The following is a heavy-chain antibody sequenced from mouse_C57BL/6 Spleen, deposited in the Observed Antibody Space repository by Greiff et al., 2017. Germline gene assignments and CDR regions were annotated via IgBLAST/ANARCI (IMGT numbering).Heavy chain of an antibody. V-gene: IGHV5-4*01. J-gene: IGHJ4*01. CDR1: GFTFSSYA. CDR3: ARDQGRGGAMDY. D-gene: IGHD3-2*02. Sequence: EVKVVESGGGLVKPGGSLKLSCAASGFTFSSYAMSWVRQTPEKRLEWVATISDSGSYTYYPDNVKGRFTISRDNAKNNLYLQMSHLKSEDTAMYYCARDQGRGGAMDYWGQGTSVTVSS. CDR2: ISDSGSYT.